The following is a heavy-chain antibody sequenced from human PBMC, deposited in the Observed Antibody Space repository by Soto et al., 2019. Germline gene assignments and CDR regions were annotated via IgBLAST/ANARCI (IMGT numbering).Heavy chain of an antibody. Sequence: QVHLVQSGAEVKKPGASVKVSCKASGYTFTSYGITWVRQAPGQGLEWMGWISAHNGNTDYAQKLQGRVIVTRDNSTSTADMELRSLISDGTAVYYCARGRYGDYWGQGALVTVSS. J-gene: IGHJ4*02. CDR3: ARGRYGDY. CDR1: GYTFTSYG. D-gene: IGHD1-20*01. CDR2: ISAHNGNT. V-gene: IGHV1-18*01.